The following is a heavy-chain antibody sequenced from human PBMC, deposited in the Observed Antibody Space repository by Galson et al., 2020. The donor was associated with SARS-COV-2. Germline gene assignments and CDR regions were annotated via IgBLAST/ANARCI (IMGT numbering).Heavy chain of an antibody. Sequence: TGGSLRLSCAASGFIFSSYGMTWARQAPGKGLEWVSTISGSGGITSYADSVKGRFTISRDNSKNMLYLQMNSLRAEDTALYYCAKGDCGGDCYVSDYWGQGTLVTVSS. V-gene: IGHV3-23*01. D-gene: IGHD2-21*02. CDR3: AKGDCGGDCYVSDY. J-gene: IGHJ4*02. CDR1: GFIFSSYG. CDR2: ISGSGGIT.